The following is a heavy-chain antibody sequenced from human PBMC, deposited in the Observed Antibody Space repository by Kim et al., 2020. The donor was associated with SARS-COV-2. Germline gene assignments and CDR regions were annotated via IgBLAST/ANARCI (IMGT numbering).Heavy chain of an antibody. CDR3: ARDLGYSSSWYLGY. CDR2: ISSSSSTI. CDR1: GFTFSSYS. J-gene: IGHJ4*02. Sequence: GGSLRLSCAASGFTFSSYSMNWVRQAPGKGLEWVSYISSSSSTIYYADSVKGRFTISRDNAKNSLYLQMNSLRAEDTAVYYCARDLGYSSSWYLGYWGQGTLVTVSS. V-gene: IGHV3-48*04. D-gene: IGHD6-13*01.